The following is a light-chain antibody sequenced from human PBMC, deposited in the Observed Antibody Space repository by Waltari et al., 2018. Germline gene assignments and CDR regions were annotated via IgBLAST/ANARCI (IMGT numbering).Light chain of an antibody. CDR3: QQSYSTPLT. CDR1: QSISSY. J-gene: IGKJ4*01. V-gene: IGKV1-39*01. CDR2: AAS. Sequence: DIQMTQSPSSLSASVGHRVTITCRASQSISSYLNLYQQKPGKAPKLLIYAASSLQSGVPSRFSGSGSGTDFTLTISSLQPEDVATYYCQQSYSTPLTFGGGTKVEIK.